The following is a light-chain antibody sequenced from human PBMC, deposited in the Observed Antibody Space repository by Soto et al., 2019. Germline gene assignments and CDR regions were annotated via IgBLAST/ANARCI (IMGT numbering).Light chain of an antibody. CDR3: QQDDSSPRT. CDR1: QSVNSNY. CDR2: GAS. V-gene: IGKV3-20*01. Sequence: EIVLTQSPGTLSLSPGERATLSCRASQSVNSNYLAWYQQKPGQGPRLLMYGASSRATGIPDRFSGSGSGTDFTLTISRLEPEDFAVDYCQQDDSSPRTFGQGTKGEIK. J-gene: IGKJ1*01.